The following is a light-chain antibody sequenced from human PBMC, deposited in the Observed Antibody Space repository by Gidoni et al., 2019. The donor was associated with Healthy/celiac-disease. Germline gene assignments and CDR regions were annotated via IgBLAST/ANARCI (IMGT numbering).Light chain of an antibody. CDR2: SDN. J-gene: IGLJ3*02. Sequence: QSVLTQPPSASWTPGQRVTIPCSGSSSNIGSNTVNWYQHLPGTAPKLLIYSDNQRPSGVPDRFSGSKSGTSASLAISGLQSEDEADYYCAAWDDNLNAWVFGGGTKLTVL. CDR3: AAWDDNLNAWV. V-gene: IGLV1-44*01. CDR1: SSNIGSNT.